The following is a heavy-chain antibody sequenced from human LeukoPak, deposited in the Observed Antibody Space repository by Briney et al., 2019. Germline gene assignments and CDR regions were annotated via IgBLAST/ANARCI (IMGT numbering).Heavy chain of an antibody. CDR1: GGTFSSYG. Sequence: ASVKVSCKASGGTFSSYGISWVRQAPGQGLEWMGWISAYNGNTNYAQKLQGRVTMTTDTSTSTAYMELRSLRSDDTAVYYCARRGLGYCSSTSCYPFDYWGQGTLVTVSS. J-gene: IGHJ4*02. CDR2: ISAYNGNT. V-gene: IGHV1-18*01. CDR3: ARRGLGYCSSTSCYPFDY. D-gene: IGHD2-2*01.